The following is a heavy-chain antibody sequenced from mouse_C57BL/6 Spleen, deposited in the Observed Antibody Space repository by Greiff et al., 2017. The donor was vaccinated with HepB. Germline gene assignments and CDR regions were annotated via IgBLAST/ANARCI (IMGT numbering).Heavy chain of an antibody. CDR2: ISYDGSN. CDR3: ARDHWDAFAY. V-gene: IGHV3-6*01. Sequence: EVKLVESGPGLVKPSQSLSLTCSVTGYSITSGYYWNWIRQFPGNKLELMGYISYDGSNNYNPSLKNRISITRDTSKNQFFLKLNSVTTEDTATYYCARDHWDAFAYWGQGTLVTVSA. D-gene: IGHD4-1*01. J-gene: IGHJ3*01. CDR1: GYSITSGYY.